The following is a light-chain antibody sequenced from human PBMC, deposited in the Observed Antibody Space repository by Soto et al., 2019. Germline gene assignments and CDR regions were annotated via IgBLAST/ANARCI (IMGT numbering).Light chain of an antibody. CDR1: QGISSW. V-gene: IGKV1-12*01. J-gene: IGKJ1*01. CDR3: QQANSYPWT. CDR2: AAS. Sequence: DIQMTQSPSSVSASVGDRVTITCRASQGISSWVAWYQQKPGKAPELLIFAASNLQSGVPSRFSGSGSGTDFTLTINSLQPEDFGTYYCQQANSYPWTFGQGTKVEIE.